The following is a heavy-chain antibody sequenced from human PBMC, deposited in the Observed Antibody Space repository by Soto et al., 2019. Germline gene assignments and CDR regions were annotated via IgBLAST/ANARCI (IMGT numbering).Heavy chain of an antibody. CDR2: IYSGGST. V-gene: IGHV3-66*01. Sequence: PCGSLRLPWAAAGGSGSSNQRPRVRQAPGKGLEWVSVIYSGGSTYYADSVKGRFTLSRDHSKNTLFLQMDSLRAEDTAVYYCATDVVAPTSDYWGQGTLVTVSS. CDR1: GGSGSSNQ. D-gene: IGHD2-15*01. CDR3: ATDVVAPTSDY. J-gene: IGHJ4*02.